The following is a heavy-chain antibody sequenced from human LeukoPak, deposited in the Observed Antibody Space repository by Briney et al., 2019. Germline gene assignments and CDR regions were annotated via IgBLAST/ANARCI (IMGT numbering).Heavy chain of an antibody. D-gene: IGHD4-17*01. CDR2: ISSNGDST. J-gene: IGHJ6*03. Sequence: AGGSLRLSCAASGFTFSSYAMHWVRQAPGKGLEYVSAISSNGDSTYYANSVKGRFTISRDNSKNTLYLQMGSLRAEDMAVYYCARERTTVTTRYMDVWGKGTTVTVSS. V-gene: IGHV3-64*01. CDR1: GFTFSSYA. CDR3: ARERTTVTTRYMDV.